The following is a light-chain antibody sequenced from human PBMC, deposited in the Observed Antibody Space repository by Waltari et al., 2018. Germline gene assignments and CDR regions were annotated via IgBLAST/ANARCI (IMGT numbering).Light chain of an antibody. Sequence: DIRMTQFPSTLSASVGDRVTITCLASQSINTWLAWYPQRPGKAPKVLIYKASTLESVVPSRFSGSGSGTEFTLTISSLQPDDFATYYCQQYDSYLFTFGPGTTVDVK. V-gene: IGKV1-5*03. CDR3: QQYDSYLFT. J-gene: IGKJ3*01. CDR2: KAS. CDR1: QSINTW.